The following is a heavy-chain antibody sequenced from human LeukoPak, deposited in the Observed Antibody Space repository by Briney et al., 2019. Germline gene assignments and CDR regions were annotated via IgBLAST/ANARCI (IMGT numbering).Heavy chain of an antibody. CDR1: GFTFSSYG. Sequence: GGSLRLSCAASGFTFSSYGMHWVCQAPGKGLEWVAFIRYDGSNKYYADSVKGRFTISRDNSKNTLYLQMNSLRAEDTAVYYCASPYCSSTSCSTLHDFWGQGTLVTVSS. J-gene: IGHJ4*02. D-gene: IGHD2-2*01. CDR3: ASPYCSSTSCSTLHDF. CDR2: IRYDGSNK. V-gene: IGHV3-30*02.